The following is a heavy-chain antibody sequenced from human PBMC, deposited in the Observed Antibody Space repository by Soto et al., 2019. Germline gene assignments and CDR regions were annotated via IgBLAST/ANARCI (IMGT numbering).Heavy chain of an antibody. CDR3: ARHNNMVRGVIITSTYYGMDV. CDR2: ISAYNGNT. J-gene: IGHJ6*02. V-gene: IGHV1-18*01. Sequence: GASVKVSCKASGYTFTSYGISWVRQAPGQGLEWMGWISAYNGNTNYAQKLQGRVTMTTDTSTSIAYMELRSLRSDDTAVYYCARHNNMVRGVIITSTYYGMDVWGQGTTVTVSS. D-gene: IGHD3-10*01. CDR1: GYTFTSYG.